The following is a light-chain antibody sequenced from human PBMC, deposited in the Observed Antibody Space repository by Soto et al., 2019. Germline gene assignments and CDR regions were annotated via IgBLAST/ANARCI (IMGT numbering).Light chain of an antibody. CDR2: DIT. J-gene: IGLJ3*02. CDR3: CSYAGSYTWV. V-gene: IGLV2-11*01. CDR1: STDVGAYNY. Sequence: QSVLTQPPSASGSPGQSVTISCTGTSTDVGAYNYVSWYQQHPGKAPKLIIYDITKRPSGVPDRFSASKSGSTASLTISGLQAEDESDYYCCSYAGSYTWVFGGGTKLTVL.